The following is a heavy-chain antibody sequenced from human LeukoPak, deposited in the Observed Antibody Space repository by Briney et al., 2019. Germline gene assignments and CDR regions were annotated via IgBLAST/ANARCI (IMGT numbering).Heavy chain of an antibody. D-gene: IGHD3-22*01. V-gene: IGHV3-48*03. CDR1: GFTFSSYE. Sequence: PGGSLRLSCAASGFTFSSYEMNWVRQAPGKGLEWVSYISSSGSTIYYADSVKGRFTISRDNAKNSLYLQMNSLRAEDTAVYYCARDLFDPIVVSYDSSGYYKPPLDYWGQGTLVTVSS. CDR3: ARDLFDPIVVSYDSSGYYKPPLDY. CDR2: ISSSGSTI. J-gene: IGHJ4*02.